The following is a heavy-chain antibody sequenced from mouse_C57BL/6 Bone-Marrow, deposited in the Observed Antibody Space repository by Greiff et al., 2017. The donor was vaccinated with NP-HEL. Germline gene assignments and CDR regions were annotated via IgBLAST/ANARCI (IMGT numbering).Heavy chain of an antibody. CDR1: GYTFTSYW. Sequence: QVQLQQSGAELVMPGASVKLSCKASGYTFTSYWMHWVKQRPGQGLEWIGEIDPSDSYTNYNQKFKGKSTLTVDKSSSTAYMQLSSLTSEDSAVYYCARPSLSYAMDYWGQGTSVTVSS. D-gene: IGHD1-1*01. CDR2: IDPSDSYT. CDR3: ARPSLSYAMDY. J-gene: IGHJ4*01. V-gene: IGHV1-69*01.